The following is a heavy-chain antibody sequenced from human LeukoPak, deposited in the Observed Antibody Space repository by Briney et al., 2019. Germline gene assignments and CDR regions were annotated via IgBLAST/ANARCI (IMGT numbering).Heavy chain of an antibody. CDR3: AKEGLVRGVRYYMDV. J-gene: IGHJ6*03. D-gene: IGHD3-10*01. CDR2: ISGSGGST. V-gene: IGHV3-23*01. CDR1: GFSFSSYG. Sequence: GGSLRLSCATSGFSFSSYGMSWVRQAPGKGLEWVSAISGSGGSTYYADSVKGRFTISRDNSKNTLYLQMNSLRAEDTAVYYCAKEGLVRGVRYYMDVWGKGTTVTISS.